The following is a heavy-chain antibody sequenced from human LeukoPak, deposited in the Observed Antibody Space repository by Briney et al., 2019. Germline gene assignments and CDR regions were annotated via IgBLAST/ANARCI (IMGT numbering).Heavy chain of an antibody. CDR1: GFTFDDYA. D-gene: IGHD3-22*01. CDR2: ISWNSGTI. J-gene: IGHJ4*02. V-gene: IGHV3-9*01. Sequence: GGSLRLSCAASGFTFDDYAMHWVRQAPGKGLEWVSGISWNSGTIGYADSVKGRFTISRDNAKNSLYLQMNGLRAEDTAVYYCARSLSGYYEPFDYWGQGTLVTVSS. CDR3: ARSLSGYYEPFDY.